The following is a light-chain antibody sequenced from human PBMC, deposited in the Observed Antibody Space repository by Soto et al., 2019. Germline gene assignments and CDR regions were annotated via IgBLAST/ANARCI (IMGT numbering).Light chain of an antibody. Sequence: ESVLTQSPGTLSLSPGERATLSCRASQSITSDFLAWYQQKPGQAPRLLIYGASSRATGLPGRFSGSGSGTDFTLSISRLEPEDFTVYYCQHYDRYPPTFGGGTKVEIK. CDR1: QSITSDF. V-gene: IGKV3-20*01. J-gene: IGKJ4*01. CDR2: GAS. CDR3: QHYDRYPPT.